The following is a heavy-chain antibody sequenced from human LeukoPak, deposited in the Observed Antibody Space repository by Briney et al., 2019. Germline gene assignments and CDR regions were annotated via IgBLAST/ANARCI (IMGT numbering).Heavy chain of an antibody. Sequence: PSETLSLTCAVYGGSFSGYYWSWIRQPPGKGLEWIGEINHSGSTNYNPSLKSRATISVDTSKNQFSLRLSSVTAADTAVYYCARVGYGDHFDYWGQGTLVTVSS. CDR2: INHSGST. J-gene: IGHJ4*02. CDR3: ARVGYGDHFDY. D-gene: IGHD4-17*01. V-gene: IGHV4-34*01. CDR1: GGSFSGYY.